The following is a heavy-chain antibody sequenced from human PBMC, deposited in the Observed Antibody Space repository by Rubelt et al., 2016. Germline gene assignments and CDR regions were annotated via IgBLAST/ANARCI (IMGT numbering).Heavy chain of an antibody. J-gene: IGHJ3*02. D-gene: IGHD3-16*02. CDR3: ARELTHPYYVWGSYRYTNAFDI. Sequence: QVQLVQSGAEVKKPGASVKVSCKASGYPFTSYYMHWVRQAPGQGLEWMGIINPSGGSTSYAQKFQGRVTMARDTSTSTVYMELSSLRSEETAVYYCARELTHPYYVWGSYRYTNAFDIWGQGTMVTVSS. V-gene: IGHV1-46*01. CDR1: GYPFTSYY. CDR2: INPSGGST.